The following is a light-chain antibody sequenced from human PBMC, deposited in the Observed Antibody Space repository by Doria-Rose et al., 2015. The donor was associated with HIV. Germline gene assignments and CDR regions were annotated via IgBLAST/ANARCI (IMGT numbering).Light chain of an antibody. CDR3: HQYGTSWT. CDR1: QSFSSTY. J-gene: IGKJ1*01. V-gene: IGKV3-20*01. Sequence: DIVMTQTPGTLSLSPGERATLSCRASQSFSSTYLAWYQQIPGQAPSLLIYDGSTRATGIPDRFSGSGSGTDFTLTINRLEPEDFALYYCHQYGTSWTFGQGTKVEI. CDR2: DGS.